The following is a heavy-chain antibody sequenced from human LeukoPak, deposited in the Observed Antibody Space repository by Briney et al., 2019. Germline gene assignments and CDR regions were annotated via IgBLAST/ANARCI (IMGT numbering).Heavy chain of an antibody. V-gene: IGHV4-59*12. J-gene: IGHJ4*02. Sequence: SETLSLTCTVSGCSISSYYWSWIRQPPGKGLEWIGYIYYSGSTNYNAALKRRVTISVDTSKNQFSLKLSSVTAADTAVYFCARDSGFFSSLYWGQGTLVTVSS. CDR2: IYYSGST. D-gene: IGHD6-13*01. CDR3: ARDSGFFSSLY. CDR1: GCSISSYY.